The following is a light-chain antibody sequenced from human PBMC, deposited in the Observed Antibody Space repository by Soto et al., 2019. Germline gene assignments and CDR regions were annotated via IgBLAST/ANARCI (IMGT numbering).Light chain of an antibody. CDR1: QSVSLS. J-gene: IGKJ5*01. CDR2: GVS. Sequence: EILLTQSPATLSLSPGGRSTLSCRSSQSVSLSLAWYQQKPGQAPRLLIYGVSTRATGIPDRFTGSGSGTDFTLTISRLEPEDFAVFYCQVYGPSPPITFGQGTRLEIK. CDR3: QVYGPSPPIT. V-gene: IGKV3-20*01.